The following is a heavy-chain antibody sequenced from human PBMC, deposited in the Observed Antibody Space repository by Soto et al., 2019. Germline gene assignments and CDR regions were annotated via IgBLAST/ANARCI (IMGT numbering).Heavy chain of an antibody. Sequence: NPGGSLRLSCAASGFTFSSYSMNWVRQAPGKVLEWVSSISSSSSYIYYADSVKGRFTISRDNAKNSLYLQMNSLRAEDTAVYYCARDSGSITGTQFYYYGMDVWGQGTTVTVSS. J-gene: IGHJ6*02. V-gene: IGHV3-21*01. CDR2: ISSSSSYI. CDR1: GFTFSSYS. CDR3: ARDSGSITGTQFYYYGMDV. D-gene: IGHD1-20*01.